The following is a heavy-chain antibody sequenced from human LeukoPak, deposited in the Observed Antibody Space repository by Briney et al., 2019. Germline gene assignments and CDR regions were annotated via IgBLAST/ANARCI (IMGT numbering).Heavy chain of an antibody. V-gene: IGHV4-4*07. Sequence: SETLSLTCTVSGGSISSYYWSWIWQPAGKGLEWIGRIYTSGSTNYNPSLKSRVTMSVDTSKNQFSLKLSSVTAADTAVYYCARDHGYDILTGYYYYYGMDVWGQGTTVTVSS. CDR2: IYTSGST. CDR1: GGSISSYY. J-gene: IGHJ6*02. D-gene: IGHD3-9*01. CDR3: ARDHGYDILTGYYYYYGMDV.